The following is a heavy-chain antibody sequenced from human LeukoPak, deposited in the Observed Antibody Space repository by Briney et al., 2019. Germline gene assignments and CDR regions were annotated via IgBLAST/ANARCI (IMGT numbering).Heavy chain of an antibody. CDR2: ISAYNGNT. V-gene: IGHV1-18*01. CDR1: GYTFTSYG. Sequence: ASVKVSCKASGYTFTSYGISWVRQAPGQGLEWMGWISAYNGNTNYAQKLQGRVTMTTDTSTSTAYMELRSLRSDDTAVYYCARERSIGFGENHYGMDVWGQGTTVTVSS. CDR3: ARERSIGFGENHYGMDV. J-gene: IGHJ6*02. D-gene: IGHD3-10*01.